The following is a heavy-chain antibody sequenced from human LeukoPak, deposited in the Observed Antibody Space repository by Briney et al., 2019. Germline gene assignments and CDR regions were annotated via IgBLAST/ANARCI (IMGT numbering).Heavy chain of an antibody. CDR2: NNHSGST. V-gene: IGHV4-34*01. D-gene: IGHD3-22*01. CDR3: ARFPHDSSGYFGVVHFDY. Sequence: SETLSLTCAVYGGSFSGYYWSWIRQPPGKGLEWIGENNHSGSTNYNPSLKSRVTISVDTSKNQFSLKLSSVTAADTAVYYCARFPHDSSGYFGVVHFDYWGQGTLVTVSS. J-gene: IGHJ4*02. CDR1: GGSFSGYY.